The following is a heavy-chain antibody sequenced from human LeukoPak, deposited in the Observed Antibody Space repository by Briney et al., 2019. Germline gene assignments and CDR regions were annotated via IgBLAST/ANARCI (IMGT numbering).Heavy chain of an antibody. CDR1: GDSISSYY. V-gene: IGHV4-59*01. D-gene: IGHD1-26*01. CDR2: IYYSGST. Sequence: PSETLSLTCTVSGDSISSYYWSWLRQPPGKGLEWIGYIYYSGSTNYNPSLKSRVTISVGTSKNQFSLRLSSVTAADTAVYYCARDRSGSYSRYYYYGMDVWGQGTTVTVSS. J-gene: IGHJ6*02. CDR3: ARDRSGSYSRYYYYGMDV.